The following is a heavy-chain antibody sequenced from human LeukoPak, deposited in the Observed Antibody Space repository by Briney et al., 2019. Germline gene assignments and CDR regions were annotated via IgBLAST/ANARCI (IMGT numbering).Heavy chain of an antibody. CDR1: GGSFSGYY. D-gene: IGHD6-13*01. V-gene: IGHV4-34*01. J-gene: IGHJ6*03. Sequence: SETLSLTCAVYGGSFSGYYWSWIRQPPGKGLEWLGELNHSGSTNYNPSLKSRVTISVDTSKNQFSLKLSSVTAADTAGYYCARGLSSSRRTYYYYYMDVWGKGTTVTVSS. CDR2: LNHSGST. CDR3: ARGLSSSRRTYYYYYMDV.